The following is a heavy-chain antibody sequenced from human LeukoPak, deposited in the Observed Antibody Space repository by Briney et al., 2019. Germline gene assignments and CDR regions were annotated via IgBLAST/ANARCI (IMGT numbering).Heavy chain of an antibody. J-gene: IGHJ4*02. V-gene: IGHV4-4*02. CDR3: ARLVGVGYNYGVGQWYFDF. D-gene: IGHD5-18*01. CDR1: GGSISSSNW. Sequence: PSETLSLTCAVSGGSISSSNWWSWVRRPPGKGLEWIGEINHSGSTNYNPSLKSRVTISLDTSKNQFSLKLSSVTAADTAVYYCARLVGVGYNYGVGQWYFDFWGQGTLVTVSS. CDR2: INHSGST.